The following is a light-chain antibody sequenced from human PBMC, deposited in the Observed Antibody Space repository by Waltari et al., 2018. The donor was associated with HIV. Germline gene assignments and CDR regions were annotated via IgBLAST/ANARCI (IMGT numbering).Light chain of an antibody. CDR3: GTWDSSLSAVV. J-gene: IGLJ2*01. V-gene: IGLV1-51*02. CDR2: ENN. Sequence: QSVLPQPPSVSAAPGPKVTLSCSGSRSNIGNNYVSWYQQLPGTPTKLLIYENNKRPSGIPDRFSGSKSGTSATLGITGLQTGDEADYYCGTWDSSLSAVVFGGGTKLTVL. CDR1: RSNIGNNY.